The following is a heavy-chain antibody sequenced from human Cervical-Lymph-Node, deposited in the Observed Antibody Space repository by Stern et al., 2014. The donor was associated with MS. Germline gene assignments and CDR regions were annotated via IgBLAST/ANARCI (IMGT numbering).Heavy chain of an antibody. CDR1: GGSISSSSYY. D-gene: IGHD3-22*01. J-gene: IGHJ5*02. V-gene: IGHV4-39*01. CDR2: IYYSGST. Sequence: QLQLQESGPGLVKPSETLSLTCTVSGGSISSSSYYWGWIRQPPGKGLEWIGSIYYSGSTYYNPSLKSRVTISVDTSKNQFSLKLSSVTAADTAVYYCARWAYSSGWYNWFDPWGQGTLATVSS. CDR3: ARWAYSSGWYNWFDP.